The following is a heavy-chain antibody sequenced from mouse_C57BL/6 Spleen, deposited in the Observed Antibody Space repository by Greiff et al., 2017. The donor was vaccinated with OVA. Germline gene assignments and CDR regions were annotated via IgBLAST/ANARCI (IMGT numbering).Heavy chain of an antibody. D-gene: IGHD1-3*01. CDR3: AREKFGLRGFDY. V-gene: IGHV1-77*01. Sequence: QVQLQQSGPELVKPGASVKISCKASGYAFSSSWMNWVKQRPGQGLEWIGKIGPGSGSTYYNEKFKGKATLTADKSSSTAYMQLSSLTSEDSAVYFCAREKFGLRGFDYWGKGTTLTVSS. CDR1: GYAFSSSW. J-gene: IGHJ2*01. CDR2: IGPGSGST.